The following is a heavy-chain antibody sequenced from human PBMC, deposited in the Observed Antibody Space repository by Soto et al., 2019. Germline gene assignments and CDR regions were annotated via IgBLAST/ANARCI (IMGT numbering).Heavy chain of an antibody. CDR1: GYTLTELS. CDR2: FDPEDGET. D-gene: IGHD2-15*01. Sequence: ASVKVSCKVSGYTLTELSMHWVRQAPGKGLEWMGGFDPEDGETIYAQKFQGRVTMTEDTSTDTAYMELSSLRSEDTAVYYCATLGYCSGGSCRHNYYFDYWRQGTLVTVSS. CDR3: ATLGYCSGGSCRHNYYFDY. V-gene: IGHV1-24*01. J-gene: IGHJ4*02.